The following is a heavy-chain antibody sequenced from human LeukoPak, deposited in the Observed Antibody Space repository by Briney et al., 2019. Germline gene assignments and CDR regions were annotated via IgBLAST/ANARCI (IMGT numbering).Heavy chain of an antibody. CDR1: GGTFSSYA. J-gene: IGHJ4*02. CDR3: ARVVSTGGRTPFDY. Sequence: ASVKVSCKASGGTFSSYAISWVRQAPGQGLEWMGRIIPILGIANYAQKFQGRATITADKSTSTAYMELSSLRSEDTAVYYCARVVSTGGRTPFDYWGQGTLVTVSS. V-gene: IGHV1-69*04. CDR2: IIPILGIA. D-gene: IGHD4-17*01.